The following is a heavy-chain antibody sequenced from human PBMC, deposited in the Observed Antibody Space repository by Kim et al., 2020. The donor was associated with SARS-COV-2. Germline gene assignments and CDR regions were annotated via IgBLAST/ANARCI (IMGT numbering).Heavy chain of an antibody. D-gene: IGHD3-10*02. Sequence: YADTVQVRITSARDNAKNSLYLDRISLRAEDTSVYYCARGVRGVISYFDYWGQGTLVTVSS. CDR3: ARGVRGVISYFDY. V-gene: IGHV3-21*01. J-gene: IGHJ4*02.